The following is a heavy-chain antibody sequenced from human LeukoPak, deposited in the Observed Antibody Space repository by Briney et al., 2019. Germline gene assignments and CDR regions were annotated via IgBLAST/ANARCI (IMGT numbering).Heavy chain of an antibody. CDR2: IYNSGAKI. J-gene: IGHJ4*02. Sequence: GGSLRLSCAVSGLTFSTYSMTWVRQGPGKGLEWVSSIYNSGAKIFYADSVKGRFTISRDNSKNMLYLQMNSLRVGDTAVYYCAKDVAPDSGWDLDYWGQGTLVTVSS. CDR1: GLTFSTYS. D-gene: IGHD6-19*01. V-gene: IGHV3-23*01. CDR3: AKDVAPDSGWDLDY.